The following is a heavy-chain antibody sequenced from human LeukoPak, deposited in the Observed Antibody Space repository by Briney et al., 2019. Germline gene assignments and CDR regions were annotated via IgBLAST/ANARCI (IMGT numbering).Heavy chain of an antibody. V-gene: IGHV4-39*01. CDR2: IYYSGST. D-gene: IGHD3-22*01. Sequence: PSETLSLTCTVSGDSISIYYWSWIRQPPGKGLEWIGSIYYSGSTYYNPSLKSRVTISVDTSKNQFSLKLSSVTAADTAVYYCARHRTPYYYDSSGHFDYWGQGTLVTVSS. J-gene: IGHJ4*02. CDR3: ARHRTPYYYDSSGHFDY. CDR1: GDSISIYY.